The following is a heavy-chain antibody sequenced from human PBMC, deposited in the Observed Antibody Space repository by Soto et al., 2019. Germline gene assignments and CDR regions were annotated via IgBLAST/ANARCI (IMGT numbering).Heavy chain of an antibody. D-gene: IGHD2-15*01. V-gene: IGHV4-30-4*01. CDR3: ARGASVGGGVSDY. Sequence: QVQLQESGPGLVKPSQTLSLTCTVSGGSISSGDYYWSWIRQPPGKGLEWIGYIYYSGSTYYNPSLKSRVTQSVDTSKNPFSLKLSSVTAADTAGDYCARGASVGGGVSDYWGQGTLVTVSS. J-gene: IGHJ4*02. CDR1: GGSISSGDYY. CDR2: IYYSGST.